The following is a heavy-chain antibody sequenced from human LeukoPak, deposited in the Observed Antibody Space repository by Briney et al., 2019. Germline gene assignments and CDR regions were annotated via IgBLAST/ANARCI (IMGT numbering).Heavy chain of an antibody. CDR2: IHYSWST. V-gene: IGHV4-31*03. D-gene: IGHD2-2*01. Sequence: SQTLSPTSTLSGDSISSGGYYWSWIRQHPRKGLAWVGYIHYSWSTYYTPSLKNRVNISVDTSKNQFSLKLSSVTAADTAVYYCARGPGGCSSTSCPDNWFDPWGQGTLVTVSS. J-gene: IGHJ5*02. CDR3: ARGPGGCSSTSCPDNWFDP. CDR1: GDSISSGGYY.